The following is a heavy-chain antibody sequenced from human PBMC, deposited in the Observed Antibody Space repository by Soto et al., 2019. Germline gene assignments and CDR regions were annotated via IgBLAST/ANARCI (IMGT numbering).Heavy chain of an antibody. CDR2: IYYSGST. V-gene: IGHV4-39*01. J-gene: IGHJ6*03. CDR3: ARQEELLYMDV. Sequence: PSETLSLTCTVSGGSISSSSYYWGWIRQPPGKGLEWIGSIYYSGSTYYNPSLKSRVTISVDTSKNQFSLKLSSVTAADTAVYYCARQEELLYMDVWGKGTTVTVS. D-gene: IGHD2-15*01. CDR1: GGSISSSSYY.